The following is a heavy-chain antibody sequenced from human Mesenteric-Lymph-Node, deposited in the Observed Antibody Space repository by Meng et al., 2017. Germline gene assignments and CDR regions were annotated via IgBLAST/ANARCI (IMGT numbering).Heavy chain of an antibody. CDR1: GASVSINPSS. V-gene: IGHV4-61*01. D-gene: IGHD1-26*01. Sequence: QVQLQDSGPGLVRPSETLSLTCSVSGASVSINPSSWTWVRQPPGKGLEWIGYNFNDGRTNYNPSLKTRVTMSIDTSKNQFSLTLSSVTAADTAIYYCARDNMGSIDYWGQGSLVTVSS. CDR3: ARDNMGSIDY. CDR2: NFNDGRT. J-gene: IGHJ4*02.